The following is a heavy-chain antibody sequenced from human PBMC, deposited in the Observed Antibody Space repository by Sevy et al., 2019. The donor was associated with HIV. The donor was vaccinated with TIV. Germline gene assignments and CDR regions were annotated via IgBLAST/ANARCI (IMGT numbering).Heavy chain of an antibody. CDR2: MNPNSGNT. CDR3: ARGFRHYCYYGMDV. Sequence: ASVKVSCKASGYTFTSYDINWVRQATGQGLEWMGWMNPNSGNTGYAQKFQGRVTMTRNTSISTAYMGLSSLRSEDTAVYYCARGFRHYCYYGMDVWGQGTTVTVSS. J-gene: IGHJ6*02. V-gene: IGHV1-8*01. CDR1: GYTFTSYD.